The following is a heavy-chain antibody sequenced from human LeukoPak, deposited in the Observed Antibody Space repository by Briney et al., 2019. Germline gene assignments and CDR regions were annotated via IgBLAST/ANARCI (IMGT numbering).Heavy chain of an antibody. D-gene: IGHD3-3*01. CDR1: GYTFTRDG. J-gene: IGHJ5*02. Sequence: ASVKVSCKTSGYTFTRDGISWVRQAPGQGLEWMAWISGYNGDTNYAQKFYGRVTLTTDTSTSTAYMELRSLRSDDTAVYYCARGSTRFLEWLVAKNWFDPWGQGTLVTVSS. CDR3: ARGSTRFLEWLVAKNWFDP. V-gene: IGHV1-18*01. CDR2: ISGYNGDT.